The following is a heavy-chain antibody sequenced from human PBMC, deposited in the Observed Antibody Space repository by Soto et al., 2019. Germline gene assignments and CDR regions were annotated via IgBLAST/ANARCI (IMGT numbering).Heavy chain of an antibody. Sequence: ASVKVSCKASGYSFTTHGISWVRRAPGHGLEWMGWISAYNGDTHYVQRFQGRLTMTTDTSTSTAYMELRSLTSDNTAVYYCARDPPFSGILRGTPLMDVWGQGTTVTVSS. J-gene: IGHJ6*02. CDR2: ISAYNGDT. D-gene: IGHD4-17*01. CDR3: ARDPPFSGILRGTPLMDV. CDR1: GYSFTTHG. V-gene: IGHV1-18*04.